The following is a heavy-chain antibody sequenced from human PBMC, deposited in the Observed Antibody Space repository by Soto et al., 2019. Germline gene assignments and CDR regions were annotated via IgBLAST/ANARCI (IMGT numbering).Heavy chain of an antibody. CDR3: ARVGYCSSTSCWIYYYYYMDV. J-gene: IGHJ6*03. CDR2: IYYSGSP. CDR1: GGSISSGGYY. Sequence: QVQLQESGPGLVKPSQTLSLTCTVSGGSISSGGYYWSWIRQHPGKGLEWIGYIYYSGSPYYNPSLKSRVTISVETSKNQFSLKLSSVTAADTAVYYCARVGYCSSTSCWIYYYYYMDVWGKGTTVTVSS. D-gene: IGHD2-2*01. V-gene: IGHV4-31*03.